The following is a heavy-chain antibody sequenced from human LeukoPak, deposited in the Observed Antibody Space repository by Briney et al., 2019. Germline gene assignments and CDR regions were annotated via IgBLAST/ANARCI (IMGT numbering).Heavy chain of an antibody. V-gene: IGHV4-4*02. Sequence: SETLSLTCAVSGGSISSSNWWSWVRQPPGKGLECVGEIYHRGSTNYNPSLKRRVTISVDKSKNKFSLKLSAVTAADTAMYYCARVAVARLAYFDYWGQGTLVTVSS. CDR2: IYHRGST. CDR1: GGSISSSNW. D-gene: IGHD6-19*01. J-gene: IGHJ4*02. CDR3: ARVAVARLAYFDY.